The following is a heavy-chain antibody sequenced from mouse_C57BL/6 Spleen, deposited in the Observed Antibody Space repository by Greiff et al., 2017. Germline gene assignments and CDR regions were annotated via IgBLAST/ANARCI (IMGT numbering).Heavy chain of an antibody. Sequence: DVMLVESGGGLVKPGGSLKLSCAASGFTFSDYGMHWVRQAPEKGLEWVAYISSGSSTIYYADTVKGRFTISRDNAKNTLFLQMTSLRSEDTAMYYCAPYDYDEAYWGQGTLVTVSA. D-gene: IGHD2-4*01. CDR3: APYDYDEAY. CDR2: ISSGSSTI. V-gene: IGHV5-17*01. J-gene: IGHJ3*01. CDR1: GFTFSDYG.